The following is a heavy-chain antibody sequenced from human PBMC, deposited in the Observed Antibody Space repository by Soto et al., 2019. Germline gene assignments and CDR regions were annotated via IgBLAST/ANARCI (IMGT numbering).Heavy chain of an antibody. J-gene: IGHJ2*01. Sequence: VQLLEAGGGLVQPGGSLRLSCAASGFTFSSYAMSWVRQAPGKGLEWVSAISGSGSGTSTYYADSVKGRFTISRDNSKNTLYLQMHSLRAEDTALYYCAKDTVGAPVFWYFELWGRGTLVTVSS. CDR3: AKDTVGAPVFWYFEL. V-gene: IGHV3-23*01. D-gene: IGHD1-26*01. CDR1: GFTFSSYA. CDR2: ISGSGSGTST.